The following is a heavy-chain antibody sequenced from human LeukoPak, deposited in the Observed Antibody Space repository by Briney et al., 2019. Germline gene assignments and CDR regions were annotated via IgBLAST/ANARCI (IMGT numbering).Heavy chain of an antibody. J-gene: IGHJ4*02. V-gene: IGHV5-51*01. CDR2: IYPGDSDT. CDR1: GYSFTSYW. Sequence: GESLKISCKGSGYSFTSYWIGWVRQMPGKGLEWMGLIYPGDSDTRYSPSFQGQVTISADKSISTAYLQWSSLQDSDTAMYYCGVGARWGYFDYWGQGTLVTVSS. CDR3: GVGARWGYFDY. D-gene: IGHD1-26*01.